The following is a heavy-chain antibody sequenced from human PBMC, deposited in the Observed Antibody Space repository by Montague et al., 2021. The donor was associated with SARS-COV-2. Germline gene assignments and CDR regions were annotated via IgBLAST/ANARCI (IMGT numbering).Heavy chain of an antibody. CDR2: IYTSGST. CDR1: GDSIRSGTYY. CDR3: ARDQPAYCTGGSCHPFDY. V-gene: IGHV4-61*02. Sequence: TLFLTCTVSGDSIRSGTYYWNWVRQPAGKGLEWIGRIYTSGSTNYNPSLKSRVTMSVDTSKNQFSLRLSSVTAADTAVYYCARDQPAYCTGGSCHPFDYWGQGTLVTVSS. J-gene: IGHJ4*02. D-gene: IGHD2-15*01.